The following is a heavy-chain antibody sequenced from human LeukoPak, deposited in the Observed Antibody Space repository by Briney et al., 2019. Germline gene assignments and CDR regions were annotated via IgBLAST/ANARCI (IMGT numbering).Heavy chain of an antibody. J-gene: IGHJ4*02. D-gene: IGHD6-19*01. Sequence: PSETLSLTCTVSGGSISSSSYYWSWIRQPPGKGLEWIGYIYYSGSTNYNPSLKSRVTISVDTSKNQFSLKLSSVTAADTAVYYCARSSSYSSGNDYWGQGTLVTVSS. CDR3: ARSSSYSSGNDY. CDR1: GGSISSSSYY. V-gene: IGHV4-61*01. CDR2: IYYSGST.